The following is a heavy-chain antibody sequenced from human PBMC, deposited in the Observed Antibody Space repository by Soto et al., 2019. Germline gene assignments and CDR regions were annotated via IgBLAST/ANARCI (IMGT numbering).Heavy chain of an antibody. D-gene: IGHD1-1*01. CDR2: INAGNGNT. J-gene: IGHJ4*02. V-gene: IGHV1-3*01. CDR1: GYTFTSYA. CDR3: ARDRPEYNNAFDY. Sequence: ASVKVSCKASGYTFTSYAMHWVRQAPGQRLEWMGWINAGNGNTKYSQKFQGRVTITRDTSASTAYMELSSLTSEDTAVYYCARDRPEYNNAFDYWGQGTLVTVSS.